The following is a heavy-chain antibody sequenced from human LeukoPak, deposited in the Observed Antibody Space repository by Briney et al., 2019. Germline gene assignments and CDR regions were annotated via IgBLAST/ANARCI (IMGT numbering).Heavy chain of an antibody. CDR1: GFIFSSYS. V-gene: IGHV3-21*01. CDR3: ARVAFYWYFDL. Sequence: GGSLRLSCAASGFIFSSYSMNWVRQAPGKGLEWVSSISSSSSYIYYADSVKGRFTISRDNAKNSLYLQMNSLRAEDTAVYYCARVAFYWYFDLWGRGTLVTVSS. D-gene: IGHD5-12*01. CDR2: ISSSSSYI. J-gene: IGHJ2*01.